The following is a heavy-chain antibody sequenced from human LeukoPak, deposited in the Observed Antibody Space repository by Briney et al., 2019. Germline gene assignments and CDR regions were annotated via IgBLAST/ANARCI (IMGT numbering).Heavy chain of an antibody. CDR1: GDSISSYY. J-gene: IGHJ4*02. CDR3: ARYHNGYDDY. V-gene: IGHV4-59*12. D-gene: IGHD5-12*01. Sequence: SETLSLTCTVSGDSISSYYWSWIRQPPGKGLEWIGYIYYSGSTDYNPSLKSRVTISVDTSKNQFSLKLSSVSAADTAVYYCARYHNGYDDYWGQGSLVTVSS. CDR2: IYYSGST.